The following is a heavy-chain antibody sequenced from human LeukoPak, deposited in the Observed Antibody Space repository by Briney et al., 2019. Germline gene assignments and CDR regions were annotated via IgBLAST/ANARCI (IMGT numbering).Heavy chain of an antibody. CDR3: ARGPVAMTYAFDI. D-gene: IGHD2-2*01. CDR2: ISYDGSNK. Sequence: PGGSLRLSCAASGITFSRYAMSWVRQAPGKGLEWVAVISYDGSNKYYADSVKGRFTISRDNAKNTLYLQMNSLRAEDTAVYYCARGPVAMTYAFDIWGQGTMVTVSS. CDR1: GITFSRYA. J-gene: IGHJ3*02. V-gene: IGHV3-30*03.